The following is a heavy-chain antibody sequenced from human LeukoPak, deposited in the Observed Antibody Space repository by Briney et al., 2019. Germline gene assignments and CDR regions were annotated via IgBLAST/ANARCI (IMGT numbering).Heavy chain of an antibody. D-gene: IGHD1-26*01. CDR1: GFTFSNYN. CDR3: SREPYGGNYGYYYYYMDV. Sequence: PGGSLRLSCADSGFTFSNYNMNWVRQAPGKAMEWVSSITSSGTYTFYADSVKGRFTISRDNAKNSLYLQMDSLGPEDTAVYYCSREPYGGNYGYYYYYMDVWGKGTTVTISS. J-gene: IGHJ6*03. V-gene: IGHV3-21*01. CDR2: ITSSGTYT.